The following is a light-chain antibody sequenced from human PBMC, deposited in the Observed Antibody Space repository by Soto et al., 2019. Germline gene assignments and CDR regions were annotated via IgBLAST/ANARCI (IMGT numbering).Light chain of an antibody. J-gene: IGKJ2*01. CDR3: QQYYSTPYT. CDR1: QSVLYSSNNKNY. V-gene: IGKV4-1*01. CDR2: CAS. Sequence: DIVMTQSPDSLAVSLGERATINCKSSQSVLYSSNNKNYLAWYQQKPGQPPKLLIYCASTRESGVPNRFSGSGYGTDFTLTISRLQAEDVAVYYCQQYYSTPYTFGQGTKLEMK.